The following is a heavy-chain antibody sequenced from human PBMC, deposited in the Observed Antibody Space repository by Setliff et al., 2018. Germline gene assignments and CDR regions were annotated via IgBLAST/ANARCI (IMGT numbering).Heavy chain of an antibody. V-gene: IGHV1-2*02. CDR3: TRSSSYGMRYWFDS. CDR1: GYTLSKYY. Sequence: ASVKVSCKASGYTLSKYYMHWVRQAPGQGLEWMGWINPDSGDTHSPQKFQGRVTMTRDTSMSTVYMELTRLTSDDTAVYYCTRSSSYGMRYWFDSWGQGPLVTVSS. J-gene: IGHJ5*01. CDR2: INPDSGDT. D-gene: IGHD2-2*01.